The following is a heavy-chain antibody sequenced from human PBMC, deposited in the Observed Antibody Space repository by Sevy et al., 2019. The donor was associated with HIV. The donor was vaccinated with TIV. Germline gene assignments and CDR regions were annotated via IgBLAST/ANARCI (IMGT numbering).Heavy chain of an antibody. CDR1: GFTFSSYA. CDR2: ISESGGNT. D-gene: IGHD6-6*01. Sequence: GGSLRLSCAASGFTFSSYAMSWVRQAPGKGLEWVSLISESGGNTYYADSVRGRFTISRDNSKNTLYLQMNSLRAEDTAVYYCARNLAALPNYYYGIDVRGQGTTVTVSS. CDR3: ARNLAALPNYYYGIDV. V-gene: IGHV3-23*01. J-gene: IGHJ6*02.